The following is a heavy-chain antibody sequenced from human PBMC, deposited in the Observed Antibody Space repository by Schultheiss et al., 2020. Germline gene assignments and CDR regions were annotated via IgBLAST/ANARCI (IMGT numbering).Heavy chain of an antibody. V-gene: IGHV4-59*08. Sequence: SQTLSLTCAVYGGSFSGYYWSWIRQPPGKGLEWIGYIYYSGSTYYNPSLKSRVTISVDTSKNQFSLKLSSVTAADTAVYYCASSSRTFWYYFDYWGQGTLVTVSS. CDR3: ASSSRTFWYYFDY. D-gene: IGHD6-13*01. J-gene: IGHJ4*02. CDR2: IYYSGST. CDR1: GGSFSGYY.